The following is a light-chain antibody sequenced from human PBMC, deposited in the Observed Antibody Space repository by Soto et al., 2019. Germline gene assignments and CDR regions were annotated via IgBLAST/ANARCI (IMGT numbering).Light chain of an antibody. CDR2: GAY. CDR3: QQYGSSPWT. V-gene: IGKV3-20*01. J-gene: IGKJ1*01. CDR1: QSISSSY. Sequence: TQPPGTLSSTQGETGTLSSKTCQSISSSYLAWYQQKPGQAPRLLIYGAYSRASGIPDRFSGGGSETDFTLTIRRLEPEDFAVYYCQQYGSSPWTFGRGTKV.